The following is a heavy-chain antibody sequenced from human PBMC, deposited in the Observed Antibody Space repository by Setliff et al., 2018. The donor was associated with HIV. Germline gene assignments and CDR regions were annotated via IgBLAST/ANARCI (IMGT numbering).Heavy chain of an antibody. Sequence: TGGSLRLSCAASGLNLTRCDMHWVRQAPGKGLEWLAVLWFDGKNRKYAASVKGRFTISRDNSKNTLYLELDSLTADDTAVYYCTTSPLPGSSDYIWGSDYFDYWGQGALVTVS. V-gene: IGHV3-33*04. CDR3: TTSPLPGSSDYIWGSDYFDY. J-gene: IGHJ4*02. CDR1: GLNLTRCD. CDR2: LWFDGKNR. D-gene: IGHD3-16*01.